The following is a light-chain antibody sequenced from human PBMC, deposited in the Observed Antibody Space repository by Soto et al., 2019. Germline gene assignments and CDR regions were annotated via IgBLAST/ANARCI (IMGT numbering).Light chain of an antibody. CDR2: VNS. Sequence: QSALTQPASVSGSPGQSITISCTGTSSDVGDYKYVSWYQQHPDKAPKLIIFVNSNRPSGISNRFSASKSGNTASLTISGLQAEDEADYYCSSYTSSDTLYVFGTGTKVTVL. CDR1: SSDVGDYKY. V-gene: IGLV2-14*01. J-gene: IGLJ1*01. CDR3: SSYTSSDTLYV.